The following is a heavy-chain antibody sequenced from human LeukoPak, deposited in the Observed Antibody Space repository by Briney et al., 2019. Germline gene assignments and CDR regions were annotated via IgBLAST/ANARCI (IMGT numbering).Heavy chain of an antibody. Sequence: SGTLSLTCVVSGGSISSNNWWNWVRQPPGKGLEWIGEINHSGSTYYNPSLNSRVTISVDTSKNQFSLQLNSVTAADTAVYYCARRRLFLAHAFDIWGQGTMVTVSS. CDR3: ARRRLFLAHAFDI. J-gene: IGHJ3*02. CDR1: GGSISSNNW. CDR2: INHSGST. D-gene: IGHD2-21*02. V-gene: IGHV4-4*02.